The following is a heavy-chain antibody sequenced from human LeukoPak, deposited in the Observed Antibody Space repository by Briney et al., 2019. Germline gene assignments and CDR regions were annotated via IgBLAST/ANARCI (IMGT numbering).Heavy chain of an antibody. J-gene: IGHJ2*01. CDR3: ARDPRSNRGSYFDL. Sequence: SETLSLTCCVSGGPISCGDYYWSWIPQPPGKGLEWLGYIYYSGSTYYNPSLKSRVTISVDTSKNHFSLKLSSVTAADTAVYYCARDPRSNRGSYFDLWGRGTLVTVSS. D-gene: IGHD2/OR15-2a*01. CDR1: GGPISCGDYY. V-gene: IGHV4-30-4*08. CDR2: IYYSGST.